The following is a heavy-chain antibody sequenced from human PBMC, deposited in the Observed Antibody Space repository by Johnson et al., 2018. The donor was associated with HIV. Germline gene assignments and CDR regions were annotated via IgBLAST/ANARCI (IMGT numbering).Heavy chain of an antibody. Sequence: VQLVESGGGLVQPGRSLRLSCAASGFTFSSYAMTWIRQAPGKGLEWLSFISSSGDIIRYADSVKGRFTISRDNAKNSLILQMNSLRDEDTAVYYCARRTVTALFDIWGQGTLVTVSS. CDR3: ARRTVTALFDI. D-gene: IGHD4-17*01. V-gene: IGHV3-48*02. CDR1: GFTFSSYA. J-gene: IGHJ3*02. CDR2: ISSSGDII.